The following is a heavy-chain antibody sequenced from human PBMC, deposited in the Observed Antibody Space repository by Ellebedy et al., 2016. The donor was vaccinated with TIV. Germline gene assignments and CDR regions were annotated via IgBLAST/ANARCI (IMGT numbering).Heavy chain of an antibody. J-gene: IGHJ3*02. CDR3: AREDAFDI. V-gene: IGHV1-8*01. CDR1: GYTFSRHG. Sequence: AASVKVSCKTSGYTFSRHGLNWVRQAPGQGLEWMGWVNPNSGDTDYAQKFRDRVTMTRDTSTNPAYLELSSLRSEDTAVYYCAREDAFDIWGQGTMVTVSS. CDR2: VNPNSGDT.